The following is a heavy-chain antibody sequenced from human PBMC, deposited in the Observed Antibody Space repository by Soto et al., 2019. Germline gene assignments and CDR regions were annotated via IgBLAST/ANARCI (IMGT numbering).Heavy chain of an antibody. Sequence: GGSLRLSCAASGFTFSSYGMHWVRQAPGKWLEWVAVISYAGDNKYYADSVKGRFTISRDNSKNTLYLQMNSLRAEDTAVYYCAKPSSGNYDFWSGYQKSEFDYWGQGXLVTVYS. CDR2: ISYAGDNK. D-gene: IGHD3-3*01. V-gene: IGHV3-30*18. J-gene: IGHJ4*02. CDR1: GFTFSSYG. CDR3: AKPSSGNYDFWSGYQKSEFDY.